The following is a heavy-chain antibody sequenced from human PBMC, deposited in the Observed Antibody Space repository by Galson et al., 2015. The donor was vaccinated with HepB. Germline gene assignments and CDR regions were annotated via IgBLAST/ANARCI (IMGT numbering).Heavy chain of an antibody. Sequence: SVKVSCKVSGYTLTELSMHWVRQAPGKGLEWMGGFDPEDGETIYAQKFQGRVTMTEDTSTDTAYMELSSLKTEDTAVYYCTTDPFYNWFDPWGQGTLVTVSS. CDR3: TTDPFYNWFDP. CDR1: GYTLTELS. J-gene: IGHJ5*02. V-gene: IGHV1-24*01. CDR2: FDPEDGET.